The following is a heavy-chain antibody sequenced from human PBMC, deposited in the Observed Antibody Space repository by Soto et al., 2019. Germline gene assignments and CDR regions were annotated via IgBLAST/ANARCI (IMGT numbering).Heavy chain of an antibody. D-gene: IGHD3-9*01. V-gene: IGHV3-30-3*01. CDR2: ILYDGSNK. CDR3: ARENYDFLTASTRGFDP. CDR1: GFTFSSYA. J-gene: IGHJ5*02. Sequence: QVQLVESGGGVVQPGRSLRLSCAASGFTFSSYAMHWVRQAPGKGLEWVSVILYDGSNKDYADSVKGRFTISSDNSKNTLYLQMSSLRPDATAVYYCARENYDFLTASTRGFDPWGQGTLVTVSS.